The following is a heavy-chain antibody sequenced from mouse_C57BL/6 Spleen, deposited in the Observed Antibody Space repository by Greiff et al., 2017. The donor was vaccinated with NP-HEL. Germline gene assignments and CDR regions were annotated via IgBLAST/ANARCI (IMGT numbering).Heavy chain of an antibody. CDR3: ANYYGSRGYFDV. J-gene: IGHJ1*03. CDR1: GYTFTSYW. CDR2: IDPSDSYT. D-gene: IGHD1-1*01. Sequence: QVHVKQPGAELVKPGASVKLSCKASGYTFTSYWMQWVKQRPGQGLEWIGEIDPSDSYTNYNQKFKGKATLTVDTSSSTAYMQLSSLTSEDSAVYYCANYYGSRGYFDVWGTGTTVTVSS. V-gene: IGHV1-50*01.